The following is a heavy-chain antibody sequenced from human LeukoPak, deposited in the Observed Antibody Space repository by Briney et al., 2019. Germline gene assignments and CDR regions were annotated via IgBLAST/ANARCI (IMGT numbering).Heavy chain of an antibody. J-gene: IGHJ6*02. D-gene: IGHD4-17*01. Sequence: GGSLRLSCAASGFTFSSHEMNWVRQAPGKGLEWVSYISSSGSTIYYADSVKGRFTISRDNAKNSLYLQMNSLRAEDTAVYYCARGPHYEYYYYYGMDVWGQGTTVTVSS. CDR1: GFTFSSHE. V-gene: IGHV3-48*03. CDR3: ARGPHYEYYYYYGMDV. CDR2: ISSSGSTI.